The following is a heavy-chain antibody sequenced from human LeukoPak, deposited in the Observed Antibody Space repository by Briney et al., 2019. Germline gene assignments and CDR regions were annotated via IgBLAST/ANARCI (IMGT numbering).Heavy chain of an antibody. CDR3: VRSLVVAAKYYFDY. Sequence: PSETLSLTCTVSGGSVSSGSYYWSWIRQPPGKGLEWIGYIYYSGSTNYNPSLKSRVTISVDTSKNQFSLKLSSVTAAVTAVYYCVRSLVVAAKYYFDYWGQGTLVTVSS. CDR2: IYYSGST. CDR1: GGSVSSGSYY. J-gene: IGHJ4*02. D-gene: IGHD2-15*01. V-gene: IGHV4-61*01.